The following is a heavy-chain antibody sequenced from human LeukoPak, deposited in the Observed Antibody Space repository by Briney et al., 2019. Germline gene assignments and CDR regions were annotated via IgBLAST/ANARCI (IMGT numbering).Heavy chain of an antibody. CDR1: GFTFSSYA. D-gene: IGHD5-24*01. Sequence: GGSLRLSCAASGFTFSSYAMSWVRQAPGKGLEWVSAISGSGGSTYYADSVKGRFTISRDNSKNTLYLQMNSLRAEDTAVYYCAKDGVATIIGLCFDWGQGTLVTVSS. CDR3: AKDGVATIIGLCFD. CDR2: ISGSGGST. J-gene: IGHJ4*02. V-gene: IGHV3-23*01.